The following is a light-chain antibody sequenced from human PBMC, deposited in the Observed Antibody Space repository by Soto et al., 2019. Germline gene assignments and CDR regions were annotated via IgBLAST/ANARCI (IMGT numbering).Light chain of an antibody. Sequence: EILMTQSPDTLSVSPGESATLSCRASQRVYSNLAWYQQRPGQAPRLLIYGASTRATGVPARFSGRGSGTEFTLTISSLQSEDFAVYYCQQYTNWPPNTFGQGTRLET. V-gene: IGKV3-15*01. CDR3: QQYTNWPPNT. J-gene: IGKJ5*01. CDR1: QRVYSN. CDR2: GAS.